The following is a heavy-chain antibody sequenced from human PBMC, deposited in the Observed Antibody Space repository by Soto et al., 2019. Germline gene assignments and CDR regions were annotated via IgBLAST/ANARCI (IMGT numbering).Heavy chain of an antibody. CDR3: ARYQQWLVPVPLNVDF. D-gene: IGHD6-19*01. J-gene: IGHJ4*02. V-gene: IGHV1-18*01. Sequence: QVQLVQSGAEVKKPGASVKVSCKASGYTFRDYGISWVRQAPGQGLEWMGWSSAFNGNTNYTKKFQDRVTVTTDTSTNTAYMELRSLRSDDTAVYYCARYQQWLVPVPLNVDFWGPGTPVIVS. CDR2: SSAFNGNT. CDR1: GYTFRDYG.